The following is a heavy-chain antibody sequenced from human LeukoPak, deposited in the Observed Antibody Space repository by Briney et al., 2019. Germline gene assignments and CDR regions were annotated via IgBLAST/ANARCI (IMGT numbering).Heavy chain of an antibody. D-gene: IGHD1-26*01. CDR2: IRYDGSNK. J-gene: IGHJ4*02. Sequence: GGSLRLSCAASRLTVSTNFMSWVRQAPGKGLEWVAFIRYDGSNKYYADSVKGRITISRDNTKNTVYLQMNSLRPEDTAVYYCAKDSRSGSSIFDYWGQGTLVTVSS. CDR1: RLTVSTNF. V-gene: IGHV3-30*02. CDR3: AKDSRSGSSIFDY.